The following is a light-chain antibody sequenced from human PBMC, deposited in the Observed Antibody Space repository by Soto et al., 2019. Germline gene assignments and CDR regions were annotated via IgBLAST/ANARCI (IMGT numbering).Light chain of an antibody. CDR2: DAS. J-gene: IGKJ1*01. CDR1: QSVSSY. Sequence: EIVLTQSPATLSLSPGERATLSCRASQSVSSYLAWYQQKPGQAPRLLIYDASNSATGIPARFSGSGSGTDFTLTLSSLEPEDFAVYYCQQRSNWPPWTFGQGTKVEIK. V-gene: IGKV3-11*01. CDR3: QQRSNWPPWT.